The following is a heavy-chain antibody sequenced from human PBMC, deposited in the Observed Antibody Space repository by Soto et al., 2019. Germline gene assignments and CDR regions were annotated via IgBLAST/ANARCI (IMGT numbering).Heavy chain of an antibody. D-gene: IGHD3-22*01. CDR1: GGSFSGYY. J-gene: IGHJ3*02. Sequence: SETLSLTCAVYGGSFSGYYWSWIRQPPGKGLEWIGEINHSGSTNYNPSLKSRVTISVDTSKNQFSLKLSSVTAADTAVYYCVGNGIVVVHDAFDIWGQGTMVT. CDR3: VGNGIVVVHDAFDI. CDR2: INHSGST. V-gene: IGHV4-34*01.